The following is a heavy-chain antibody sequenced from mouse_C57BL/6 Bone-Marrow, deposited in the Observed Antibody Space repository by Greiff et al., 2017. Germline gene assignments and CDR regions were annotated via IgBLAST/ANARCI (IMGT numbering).Heavy chain of an antibody. D-gene: IGHD2-1*01. Sequence: QVQLKQPGAELVRPGSSVKLSCKASGYTFTSYWMHWVKQRPIQGLEWIGNIDPSDSETHYNQKFKDKATLTVDKSSSTAYMQLSSLTSEDSAVYYCARSKGGNYLYWYFDVWGTGTTVTVSS. J-gene: IGHJ1*03. CDR2: IDPSDSET. CDR1: GYTFTSYW. CDR3: ARSKGGNYLYWYFDV. V-gene: IGHV1-52*01.